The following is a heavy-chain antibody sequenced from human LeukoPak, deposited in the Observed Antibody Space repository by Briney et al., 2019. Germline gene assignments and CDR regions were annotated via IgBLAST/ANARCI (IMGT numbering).Heavy chain of an antibody. CDR3: AKSPDDILTGYYSDY. J-gene: IGHJ4*02. CDR2: IWYDGSKE. CDR1: GFTFITYG. Sequence: GGSLRLSCAASGFTFITYGMHWVRQAPGKGLEWVAVIWYDGSKEYYADSVKGRFTISRDNSKNTLYLQMNSLRAEDTAVYYCAKSPDDILTGYYSDYWGQGTLVTVSS. D-gene: IGHD3-9*01. V-gene: IGHV3-33*06.